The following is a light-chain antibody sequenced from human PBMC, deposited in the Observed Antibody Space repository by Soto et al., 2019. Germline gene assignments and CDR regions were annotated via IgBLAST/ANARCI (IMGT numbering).Light chain of an antibody. CDR3: QQYTSSPLS. Sequence: EIVLPQSPGTLSLSPGERATLSCRASQSVSNRYLAWYQQKPGQAPRLVIYGASNRATGIPDRFSGSGSGTDFTLTISRLEPEDFAVYYCQQYTSSPLSFGQRT. V-gene: IGKV3-20*01. CDR1: QSVSNRY. CDR2: GAS. J-gene: IGKJ5*01.